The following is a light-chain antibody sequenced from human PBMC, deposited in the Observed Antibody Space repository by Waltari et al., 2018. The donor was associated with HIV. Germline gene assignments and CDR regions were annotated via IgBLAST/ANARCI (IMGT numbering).Light chain of an antibody. Sequence: QSALTQPASVSGSPGQSITIPCTGPTSDVGGKNYVSWYQKHPGKAPKLLIYDVSTRPSGVSNRFSGSKSGNTASLTISGLQAEDEADYYCSSYTRSSTLFGGGTKLTVL. CDR1: TSDVGGKNY. CDR2: DVS. J-gene: IGLJ2*01. V-gene: IGLV2-14*01. CDR3: SSYTRSSTL.